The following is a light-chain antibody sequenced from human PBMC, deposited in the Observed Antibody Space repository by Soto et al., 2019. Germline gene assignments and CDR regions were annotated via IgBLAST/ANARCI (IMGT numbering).Light chain of an antibody. CDR3: QQYETFSGT. J-gene: IGKJ1*01. V-gene: IGKV1-5*01. CDR2: DAS. Sequence: DIQMTQSPSTLSASVGDGVTITCRASQRISTWLAWYQQKPGKAPKLLTYDASALPRGVPSRFSGSGSGTKFTLTIASLQPDDFATYYCQQYETFSGTFGPGTKVDIK. CDR1: QRISTW.